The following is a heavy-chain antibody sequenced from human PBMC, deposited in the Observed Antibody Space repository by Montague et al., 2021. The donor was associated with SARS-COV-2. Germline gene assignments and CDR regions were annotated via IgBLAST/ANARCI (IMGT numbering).Heavy chain of an antibody. CDR3: ASPTYYYDSSGSDAFDI. V-gene: IGHV4-39*01. J-gene: IGHJ3*02. CDR2: IYYSGST. CDR1: GGSVSSGYFY. D-gene: IGHD3-22*01. Sequence: SETLSLTCTVSGGSVSSGYFYWNWIRQPPGKGLEWIGSIYYSGSTYYNPSLKSRVTISVDTSKNQFSLKLSSVTAADTAVYYCASPTYYYDSSGSDAFDIWGQGTMVTVSS.